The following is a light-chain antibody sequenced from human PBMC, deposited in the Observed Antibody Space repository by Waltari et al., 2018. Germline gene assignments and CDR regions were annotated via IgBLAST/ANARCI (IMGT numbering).Light chain of an antibody. CDR1: NIGSQR. Sequence: SYVLTQPPSVSVAPGQTARITCGGNNIGSQREHWYQQKPGQAPVLVVYDDSDRPSEIPERFSGSNPGNTASLTISGLQAEDEADYFCSSYTSSSTLYVFGTGTKVTVL. CDR2: DDS. V-gene: IGLV3-21*02. CDR3: SSYTSSSTLYV. J-gene: IGLJ1*01.